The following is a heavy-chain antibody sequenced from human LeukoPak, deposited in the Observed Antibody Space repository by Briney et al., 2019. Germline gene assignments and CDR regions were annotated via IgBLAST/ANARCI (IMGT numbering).Heavy chain of an antibody. CDR2: IYSGGST. CDR3: AKDSYCSSTSCYGPEYFQH. CDR1: GFTVSTNY. V-gene: IGHV3-53*01. J-gene: IGHJ1*01. D-gene: IGHD2-2*01. Sequence: PGGSLRLSCAASGFTVSTNYMNWVRQAPGKGLEWVSVIYSGGSTYYADSVKGRFTISRDNSKNTLYLQMNSLRAEDTAVYYCAKDSYCSSTSCYGPEYFQHWGQGTLVTVSS.